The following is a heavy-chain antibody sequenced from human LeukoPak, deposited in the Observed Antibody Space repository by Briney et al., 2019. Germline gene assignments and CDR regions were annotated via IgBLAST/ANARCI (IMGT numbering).Heavy chain of an antibody. J-gene: IGHJ5*02. CDR3: ARVTRGGDRFDP. Sequence: ASVKVSCKASGYTFTSYDINWVRQAPGQGLEWMGWVNPNSGNTGYAQKFQGRVTMTRNTSISTAYMELSSLRSEDTAVYYCARVTRGGDRFDPWGQGTLVTVSS. CDR1: GYTFTSYD. V-gene: IGHV1-8*01. D-gene: IGHD3-16*01. CDR2: VNPNSGNT.